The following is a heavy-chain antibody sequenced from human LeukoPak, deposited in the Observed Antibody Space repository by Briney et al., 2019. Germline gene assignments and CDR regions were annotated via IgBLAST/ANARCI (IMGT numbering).Heavy chain of an antibody. J-gene: IGHJ3*02. CDR1: GXTFSDYY. D-gene: IGHD3-22*01. CDR2: ISYDASNK. Sequence: GGSLRLSCAASGXTFSDYYMSWIRQAPGKGLEWVAVISYDASNKYYADSVKGRFTISRDNSKNTLYLQMNSLRAEDTAVYYCAKDSSGYYDGAFDIWGQGTMVTVSS. V-gene: IGHV3-30*18. CDR3: AKDSSGYYDGAFDI.